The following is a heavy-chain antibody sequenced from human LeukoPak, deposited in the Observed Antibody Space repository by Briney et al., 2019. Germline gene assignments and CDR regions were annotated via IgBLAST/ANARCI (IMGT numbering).Heavy chain of an antibody. CDR3: ASHVSSRYQLCLLYYSDY. D-gene: IGHD5-18*01. CDR2: MYYIGGT. Sequence: SETLSLTCTVSGVSLSSSSYYWGCIRQPPGKGLEWSGRMYYIGGTCHNPSLKRRASISLDTPQNHLFPTLRSLSAAHTPVYYCASHVSSRYQLCLLYYSDYWGKGALVTVSS. J-gene: IGHJ4*02. CDR1: GVSLSSSSYY. V-gene: IGHV4-39*02.